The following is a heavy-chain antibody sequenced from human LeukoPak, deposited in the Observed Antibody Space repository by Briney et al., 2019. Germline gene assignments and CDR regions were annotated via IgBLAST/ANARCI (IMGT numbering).Heavy chain of an antibody. V-gene: IGHV1-46*01. CDR1: GYTFTSYY. CDR3: ARGGTYYYDSSGLIYFDY. CDR2: INPSGGST. D-gene: IGHD3-22*01. J-gene: IGHJ4*02. Sequence: ASVKVSCKASGYTFTSYYMHWVRPAPGQGLEWMGIINPSGGSTSYAQKFQGRVTMTRDTSTSTVYMELSSLTSEDTAVFYCARGGTYYYDSSGLIYFDYWGQGTLVTVSS.